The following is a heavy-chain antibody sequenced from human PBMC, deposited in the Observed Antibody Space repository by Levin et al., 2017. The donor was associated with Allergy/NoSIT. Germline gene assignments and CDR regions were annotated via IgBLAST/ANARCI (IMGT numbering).Heavy chain of an antibody. Sequence: GESLKISCAASGFTFSNYGIHWVRQAPGKGLEWVAVISLDGANTYYGDSVKGRFTISRDNSMSTVYLQMNSLRAEDTAVYYCAKARNPYHYYYGIDVWGQGTTVTVSS. CDR2: ISLDGANT. V-gene: IGHV3-30*18. D-gene: IGHD1-14*01. J-gene: IGHJ6*02. CDR3: AKARNPYHYYYGIDV. CDR1: GFTFSNYG.